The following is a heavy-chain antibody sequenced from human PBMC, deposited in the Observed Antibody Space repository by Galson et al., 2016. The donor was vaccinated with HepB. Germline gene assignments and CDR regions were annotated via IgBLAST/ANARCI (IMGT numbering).Heavy chain of an antibody. CDR2: ISAYNGDT. V-gene: IGHV1-18*01. CDR3: ARDPNYDFWRGYYRVRRGLDY. Sequence: SVKVSCKASGYTFTSYGISWVRQAPGQGLEWMGWISAYNGDTTYSRKFQGRVTMTTDTSTSTAYMELRSLRGDDTAVFYCARDPNYDFWRGYYRVRRGLDYWGQGTLVTVSS. J-gene: IGHJ4*02. D-gene: IGHD3-3*01. CDR1: GYTFTSYG.